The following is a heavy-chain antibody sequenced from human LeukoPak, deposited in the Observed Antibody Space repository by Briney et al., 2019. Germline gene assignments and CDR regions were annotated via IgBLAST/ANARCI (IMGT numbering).Heavy chain of an antibody. CDR3: ARDWWGAPRGIVVVPAAIRTGLDV. CDR2: ISSSSSYI. CDR1: GFTFSSYE. Sequence: PGGSPRLSCAASGFTFSSYEMNWVRQAPGKGLEWVSSISSSSSYIYYADSVKGRFTISRDNAKNSLYLQMNSLRAEDTAVYYCARDWWGAPRGIVVVPAAIRTGLDVWGKGTTVTVSS. D-gene: IGHD2-2*02. J-gene: IGHJ6*04. V-gene: IGHV3-21*01.